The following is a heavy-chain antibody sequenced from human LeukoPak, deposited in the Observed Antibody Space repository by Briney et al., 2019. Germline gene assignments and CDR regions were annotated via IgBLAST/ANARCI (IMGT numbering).Heavy chain of an antibody. V-gene: IGHV3-7*01. CDR2: IHQDGSAK. D-gene: IGHD3-16*02. J-gene: IGHJ4*02. Sequence: GGSLRLSCAASGFTFSSYWMSWVRQAPGKGLEWVANIHQDGSAKYYVDSVKGRLTISRDNAKNSLYLQMNSLRAEDTAVYYCARFAEVWGSYRRFDYWGQGTLVTVSS. CDR1: GFTFSSYW. CDR3: ARFAEVWGSYRRFDY.